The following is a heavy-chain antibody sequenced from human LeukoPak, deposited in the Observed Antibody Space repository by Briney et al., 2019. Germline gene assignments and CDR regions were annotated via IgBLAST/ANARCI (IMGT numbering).Heavy chain of an antibody. D-gene: IGHD3-22*01. CDR3: GRHLIYYEGSNYPGDH. V-gene: IGHV4-39*01. Sequence: SETLSLTCTVSGGSISSSSYYWGWIRQPPGKGLEWIGSIYYSGSTYYSPSLKSRVTIDVDTSKNQFSLKLSSVTAADTAVYYGGRHLIYYEGSNYPGDHWGQGTRVIVSS. CDR1: GGSISSSSYY. J-gene: IGHJ5*02. CDR2: IYYSGST.